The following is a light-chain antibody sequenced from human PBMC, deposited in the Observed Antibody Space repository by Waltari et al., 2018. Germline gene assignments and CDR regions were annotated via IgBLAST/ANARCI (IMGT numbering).Light chain of an antibody. CDR3: QSAHSNGSDVV. J-gene: IGLJ2*01. V-gene: IGLV3-25*03. CDR1: SCSNQF. CDR2: TDS. Sequence: SYELTQPPSVSLSPGQTARLHCPGESCSNQFVIWYPPKSGRAPVLLIYTDSGRPSGIPERFSGSSSGTTVTLTISAVQPEDEADYYCQSAHSNGSDVVFGGGTKLTVL.